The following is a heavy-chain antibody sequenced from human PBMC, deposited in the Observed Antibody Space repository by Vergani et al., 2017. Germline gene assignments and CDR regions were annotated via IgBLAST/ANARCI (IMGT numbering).Heavy chain of an antibody. CDR2: ITAYNGNT. CDR1: GYTFTSYG. Sequence: VQLVQSGAEVKKPGASVKVSCKASGYTFTSYGISWVRQAPGQGLAWLGWITAYNGNTNYAQKLKGRVTMTTDTSTSTAYMELRSLRSDDTAVYYCARAGGTYGQDYFDDWGQGTLVTVSS. CDR3: ARAGGTYGQDYFDD. J-gene: IGHJ4*02. D-gene: IGHD1-26*01. V-gene: IGHV1-18*04.